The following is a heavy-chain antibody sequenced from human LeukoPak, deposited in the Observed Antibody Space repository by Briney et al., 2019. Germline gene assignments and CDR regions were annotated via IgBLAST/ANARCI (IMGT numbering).Heavy chain of an antibody. CDR1: GGSFSYYY. CDR2: INHSGST. Sequence: PSETLSLTCAVYGGSFSYYYWSWIRQPPGKTLEWIGEINHSGSTNYNPSLKSRVTIPGDTSKNQFSLKLSSVTAADTAVYYCAIRKYYDILTGYRKIPTSGFDPWGQGTLVTVSS. D-gene: IGHD3-9*01. J-gene: IGHJ5*02. V-gene: IGHV4-34*01. CDR3: AIRKYYDILTGYRKIPTSGFDP.